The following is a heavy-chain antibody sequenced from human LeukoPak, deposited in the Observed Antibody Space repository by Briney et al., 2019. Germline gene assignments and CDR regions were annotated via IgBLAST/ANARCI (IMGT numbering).Heavy chain of an antibody. J-gene: IGHJ6*03. V-gene: IGHV3-21*01. CDR2: ISNSGSYI. Sequence: GESLRLSCAASGFTFSSYTMSWVRQAPGKGLEWVSLISNSGSYIYYAESMKGRVTISRDNAKNSLFLQMNSLRDEDTALYYCARVGASSSWYGSYYYYYMDVWRMGTTVTVFS. D-gene: IGHD6-13*01. CDR1: GFTFSSYT. CDR3: ARVGASSSWYGSYYYYYMDV.